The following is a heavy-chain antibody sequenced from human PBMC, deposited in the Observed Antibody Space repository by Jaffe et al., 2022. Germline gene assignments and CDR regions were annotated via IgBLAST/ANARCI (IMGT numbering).Heavy chain of an antibody. J-gene: IGHJ3*02. CDR2: IYHSGST. CDR1: GGSISSGGYS. D-gene: IGHD3-16*01. Sequence: QLQLQESGSGLVKPSQTLSLTCAVSGGSISSGGYSWSWIRQPPGKGLEWIGYIYHSGSTYYNPSLKSRVTISVDRSKNQFSLKLSSVTAADTAVYYCARAAEYYDYIWGSYEKVCRAFDIWGQGTMVTVSS. V-gene: IGHV4-30-2*01. CDR3: ARAAEYYDYIWGSYEKVCRAFDI.